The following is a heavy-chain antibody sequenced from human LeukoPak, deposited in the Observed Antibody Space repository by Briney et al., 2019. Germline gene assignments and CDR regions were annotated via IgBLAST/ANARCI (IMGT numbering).Heavy chain of an antibody. V-gene: IGHV3-64*01. D-gene: IGHD5-18*01. J-gene: IGHJ6*04. CDR1: GFTFSSYA. Sequence: GGSLRLSCAASGFTFSSYAMHWVRQAPGKGLEYVSAISSNGGSTYYANSVKGRFTISRDNSKNTLYLQMGSLRAEDMAVYYCARELHYSYGYVWGKGTTVTVSS. CDR2: ISSNGGST. CDR3: ARELHYSYGYV.